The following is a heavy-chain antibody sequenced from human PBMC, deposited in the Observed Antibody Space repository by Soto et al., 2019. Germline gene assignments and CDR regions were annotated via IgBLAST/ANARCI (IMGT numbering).Heavy chain of an antibody. CDR2: MNPNSGNT. CDR3: AKGGATYGLLTHDY. V-gene: IGHV1-8*01. J-gene: IGHJ4*02. CDR1: GYTFTSYD. D-gene: IGHD3-9*01. Sequence: RASVKVSCKASGYTFTSYDINWVRQATGQGLGWMGWMNPNSGNTGYAQKFQGRVTMTRNTSINTAYMELSSLRSEDTAVYYCAKGGATYGLLTHDYWGQGTLVTVSS.